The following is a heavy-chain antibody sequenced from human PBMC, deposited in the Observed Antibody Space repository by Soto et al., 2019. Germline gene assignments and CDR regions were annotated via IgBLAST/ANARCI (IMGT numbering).Heavy chain of an antibody. D-gene: IGHD3-10*01. CDR1: GFTFSSYG. CDR2: IYSGDNT. J-gene: IGHJ4*02. V-gene: IGHV3-53*01. Sequence: GGSLRLSCAASGFTFSSYGMHWVRQAPGKGLEWVSLIYSGDNTYYADSVKGRFTISRDNSKNTLYLQMNSLRAEDTAVYYCARDLSARGVYFDYWGQGTLVTVSS. CDR3: ARDLSARGVYFDY.